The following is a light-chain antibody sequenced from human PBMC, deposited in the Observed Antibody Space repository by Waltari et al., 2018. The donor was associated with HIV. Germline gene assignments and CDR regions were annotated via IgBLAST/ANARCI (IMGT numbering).Light chain of an antibody. CDR1: RRDVGGYTY. J-gene: IGLJ3*02. CDR3: SSYTSNITRV. V-gene: IGLV2-14*03. Sequence: QSALTQPASVSGSPGQSITISCTGTRRDVGGYTYVSWYQQHPGKAPKLMIYDVSNRPSGVSNRFSGSKSGNTASLTISGLQAEDEADYYCSSYTSNITRVFGGGTKLTVL. CDR2: DVS.